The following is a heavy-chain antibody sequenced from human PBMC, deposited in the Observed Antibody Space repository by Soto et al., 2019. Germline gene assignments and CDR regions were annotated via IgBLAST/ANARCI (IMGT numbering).Heavy chain of an antibody. CDR2: SSGGGGDT. CDR3: AKSLFGGPDI. Sequence: EVQLLESGGGWVQPGGSLRLSCAASRFTFSTYAMSWVPQSPGKGLEWVSGSSGGGGDTSYADSVRGRFTCSRDNSTNTLYLQMNSLRAEDTALYYCAKSLFGGPDIWGQGTMVTVSS. J-gene: IGHJ3*02. V-gene: IGHV3-23*01. D-gene: IGHD2-15*01. CDR1: RFTFSTYA.